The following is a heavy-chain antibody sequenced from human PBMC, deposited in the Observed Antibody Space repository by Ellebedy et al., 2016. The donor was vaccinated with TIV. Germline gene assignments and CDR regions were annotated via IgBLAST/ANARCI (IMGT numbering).Heavy chain of an antibody. V-gene: IGHV1-69*13. J-gene: IGHJ1*01. Sequence: SVKVSXKTSGGPFNSYVISWVRQAPGQGLEWMGEISPMYGMANYAQKFQGRVTITADESTSSSYLELRSLTSDDTSMYYCARERGVKTPYYQYWGQGTLVTVSS. CDR2: ISPMYGMA. CDR1: GGPFNSYV. CDR3: ARERGVKTPYYQY. D-gene: IGHD2-8*02.